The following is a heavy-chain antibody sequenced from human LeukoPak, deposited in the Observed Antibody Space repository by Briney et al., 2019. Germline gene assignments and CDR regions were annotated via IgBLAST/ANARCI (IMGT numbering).Heavy chain of an antibody. V-gene: IGHV4-61*02. CDR3: ARDGYNENEYYFDY. CDR1: GGSITSGSYY. J-gene: IGHJ4*02. CDR2: IYTSGST. Sequence: PSQTLSLTCVVSGGSITSGSYYWSCIRQPAGKGLEWIGRIYTSGSTNYNPSLKSRVTISVDTSKNQVSLKLSSVTAADTAVYYCARDGYNENEYYFDYWGQGTLVTVSS. D-gene: IGHD5-24*01.